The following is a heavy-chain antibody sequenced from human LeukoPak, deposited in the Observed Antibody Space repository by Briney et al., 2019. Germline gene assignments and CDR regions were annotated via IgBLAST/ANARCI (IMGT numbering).Heavy chain of an antibody. CDR1: GFTFSSYG. CDR2: ISYDGSNK. Sequence: PGGSLRLSCAASGFTFSSYGMHWVRQAPGKGLEWVAVISYDGSNKYYADSVKGRFTISRDNSKNTLYLQMNSLRAEDTAVYYCAKLSSGLHSWGQGTLVTVSS. D-gene: IGHD6-19*01. CDR3: AKLSSGLHS. J-gene: IGHJ5*02. V-gene: IGHV3-30*18.